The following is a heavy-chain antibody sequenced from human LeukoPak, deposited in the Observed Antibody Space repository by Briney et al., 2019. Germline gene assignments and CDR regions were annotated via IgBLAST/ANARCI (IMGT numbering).Heavy chain of an antibody. CDR2: IRSSSSYI. J-gene: IGHJ4*02. V-gene: IGHV3-21*01. Sequence: GGSLTLSCAASGFTFSSYTMNWVPQAPGKGLEWVSSIRSSSSYIYHADSVKGRFTISRDNAKNSLYLQMNSLRAEDTAVYYCARDGHFDYWGQGTLVTVSS. CDR3: ARDGHFDY. CDR1: GFTFSSYT.